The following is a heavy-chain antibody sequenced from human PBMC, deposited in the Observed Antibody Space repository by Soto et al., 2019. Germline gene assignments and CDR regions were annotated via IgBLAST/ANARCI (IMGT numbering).Heavy chain of an antibody. CDR3: ARDVNDYGDLGLDY. CDR2: IWYNGSNK. J-gene: IGHJ4*02. Sequence: QVQLVESGGGVVQPGRSLRLSCAASGFTFSSNGMHWVRQAPGKGLEWVALIWYNGSNKNYADSVKGRFTISRDNSKNTLYLQMNSLRAEDTAGYYCARDVNDYGDLGLDYWGQGTLVTVSS. V-gene: IGHV3-33*01. CDR1: GFTFSSNG. D-gene: IGHD4-17*01.